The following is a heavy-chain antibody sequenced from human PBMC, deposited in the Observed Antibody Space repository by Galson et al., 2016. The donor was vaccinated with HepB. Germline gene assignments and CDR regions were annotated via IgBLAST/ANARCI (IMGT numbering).Heavy chain of an antibody. CDR2: ISYDGSNQ. J-gene: IGHJ4*02. D-gene: IGHD3-22*01. Sequence: SLRLSCAASGFTFSKYAMHWVRQTPGKGLEWVAIISYDGSNQYYADSVKGPFTTSRDNSQNALYLQMNSLRAEDTALYYCAKSYYESREMPDYWGQGTLVTVSS. V-gene: IGHV3-30*18. CDR3: AKSYYESREMPDY. CDR1: GFTFSKYA.